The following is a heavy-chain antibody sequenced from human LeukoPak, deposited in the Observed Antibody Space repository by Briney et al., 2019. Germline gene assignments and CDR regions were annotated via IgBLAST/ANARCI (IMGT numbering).Heavy chain of an antibody. J-gene: IGHJ6*03. V-gene: IGHV4-4*07. D-gene: IGHD4-17*01. CDR3: AREDGDYGNPRFNYYYYYYMDV. CDR2: IFSSGTT. CDR1: GGSINNYV. Sequence: RPSETLSLTCTVSGGSINNYVLIWIRQPAGKRLEWIGRIFSSGTTNYNPSLKSRATMSVDTSKNQFSLKLSSVTAADTAVYYCAREDGDYGNPRFNYYYYYYMDVWGKGTTVTVSS.